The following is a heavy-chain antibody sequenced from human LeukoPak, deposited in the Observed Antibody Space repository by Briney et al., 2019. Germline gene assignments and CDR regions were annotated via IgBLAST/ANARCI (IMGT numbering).Heavy chain of an antibody. D-gene: IGHD5-24*01. CDR1: GFTFSSHG. Sequence: PGGSLRLSCAASGFTFSSHGINWVRQAPGKGLEWVSGISPSGSISYYADSVKGRFTISRDNSKNTVSLQMNSLRAEDTALYYCAKSGYNRFDYWGQGTLVTVSS. V-gene: IGHV3-23*01. CDR3: AKSGYNRFDY. J-gene: IGHJ4*02. CDR2: ISPSGSIS.